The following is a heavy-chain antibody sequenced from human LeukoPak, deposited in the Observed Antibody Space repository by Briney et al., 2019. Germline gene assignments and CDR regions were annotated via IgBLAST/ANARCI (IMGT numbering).Heavy chain of an antibody. V-gene: IGHV3-30*01. J-gene: IGHJ4*02. Sequence: GRSLRLSCAASGFTFSSYAMHWVRQAPGKGLEWVAVISYDGSNKYYADSVKGRFTISRDNSKNTPYLQMNSLRAEDTAVYYCARAYSSSWYFVYWGQGTLVTVSS. CDR1: GFTFSSYA. D-gene: IGHD6-13*01. CDR2: ISYDGSNK. CDR3: ARAYSSSWYFVY.